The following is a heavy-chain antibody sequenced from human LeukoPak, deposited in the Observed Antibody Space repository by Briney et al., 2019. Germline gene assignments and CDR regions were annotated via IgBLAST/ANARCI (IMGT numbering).Heavy chain of an antibody. V-gene: IGHV1-2*02. CDR2: INPNSGGT. CDR1: GYTFTGYY. CDR3: ARGIYYYYYYMDV. Sequence: ASVKVSCKASGYTFTGYYMHWVRQAPGQGLEWMGWINPNSGGTNYAQKFQGRVTMTRDESTSTAYMELGSLRSEDTAVYYCARGIYYYYYYMDVWGKGTTVTVSS. J-gene: IGHJ6*03.